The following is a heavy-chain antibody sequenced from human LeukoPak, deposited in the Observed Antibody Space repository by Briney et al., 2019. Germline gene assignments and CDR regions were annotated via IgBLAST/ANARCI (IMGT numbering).Heavy chain of an antibody. CDR2: IYTSGST. D-gene: IGHD2-2*01. J-gene: IGHJ5*02. CDR3: ASGNIVVVPAAFGWFDP. CDR1: GGSISSYY. Sequence: KTSETLSLTCTVSGGSISSYYWSWIRQPAGKGLEWIGRIYTSGSTNYNPSLKSRVTMSVDTSKNQFSLKLSSVTAADTAVYYCASGNIVVVPAAFGWFDPWGQGTLVTVSS. V-gene: IGHV4-4*07.